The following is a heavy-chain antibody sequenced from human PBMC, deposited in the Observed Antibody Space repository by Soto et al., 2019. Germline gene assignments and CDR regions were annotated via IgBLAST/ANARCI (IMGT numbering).Heavy chain of an antibody. D-gene: IGHD2-15*01. Sequence: QVQLVQSGAEVKKPGSSVKVSCKASGGTFSSYAISWVRQAPGQGLEWMVGIIPIFGTANYAQKFQGRVTITADESTGTAYMELSSLRSEDTAVYYCARDLGYCSGGSCYTAWPFGYWGQGTLVTVSS. J-gene: IGHJ4*02. CDR3: ARDLGYCSGGSCYTAWPFGY. V-gene: IGHV1-69*01. CDR2: IIPIFGTA. CDR1: GGTFSSYA.